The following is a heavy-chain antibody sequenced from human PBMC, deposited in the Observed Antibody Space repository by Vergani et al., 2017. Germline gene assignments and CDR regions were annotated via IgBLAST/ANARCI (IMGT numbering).Heavy chain of an antibody. Sequence: QVQLVESGGGVVQPGRSLRLSCTSSGFTFSTYAMHWVRQAPGKGLEWVAIIYYDGSKKYYADSVKGRVTISRDNSRNTLDLLMSSLRDEDTAIYYCVREGSYCGSTTCRNPSYVYYYHMDVWGEGTTVTVSS. V-gene: IGHV3-33*01. D-gene: IGHD2-21*01. J-gene: IGHJ6*03. CDR2: IYYDGSKK. CDR3: VREGSYCGSTTCRNPSYVYYYHMDV. CDR1: GFTFSTYA.